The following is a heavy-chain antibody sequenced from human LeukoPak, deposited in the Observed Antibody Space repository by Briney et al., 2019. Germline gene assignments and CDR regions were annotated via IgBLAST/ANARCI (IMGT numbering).Heavy chain of an antibody. J-gene: IGHJ4*02. V-gene: IGHV3-48*01. CDR2: ISSSSSTI. D-gene: IGHD2-2*01. CDR3: ARDQHVVVVPAAVDY. CDR1: GFTFSSYS. Sequence: GGSLRLSCATSGFTFSSYSMNWVRQAPGKGLEWVSYISSSSSTIYYADSVKGRFTISRDNAKNPLYLQMNSLRAEDTAVYYCARDQHVVVVPAAVDYWGQGTLVTVSS.